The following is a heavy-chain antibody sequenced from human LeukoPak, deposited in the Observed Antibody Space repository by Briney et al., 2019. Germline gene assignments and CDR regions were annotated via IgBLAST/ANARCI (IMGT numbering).Heavy chain of an antibody. V-gene: IGHV3-48*01. Sequence: GGSLRLSCAASGFTFSSYTMNWVRQAPGKGLEWVSYISSRSSTIYSADSVKGRFTISRDNAKNLLYLQMNSLRAEDTAVYYCAREPRGTPGAFDIWGQGTMVSVSS. CDR3: AREPRGTPGAFDI. D-gene: IGHD1-7*01. J-gene: IGHJ3*02. CDR1: GFTFSSYT. CDR2: ISSRSSTI.